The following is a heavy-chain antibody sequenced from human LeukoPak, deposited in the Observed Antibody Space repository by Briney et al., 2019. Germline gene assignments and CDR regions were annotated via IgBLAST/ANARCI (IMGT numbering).Heavy chain of an antibody. D-gene: IGHD3-22*01. CDR3: ARVAYYYDSSGYYYGLDY. Sequence: SETLSLTCAVSGGSISSSNWWSWVRQPPGKGLEWIGEIYHSGSTNYNPSLKSRATISVDKSKNQFSLKLSSVTAADTAVYYCARVAYYYDSSGYYYGLDYWGQGTLVTVSS. CDR1: GGSISSSNW. V-gene: IGHV4-4*02. CDR2: IYHSGST. J-gene: IGHJ4*02.